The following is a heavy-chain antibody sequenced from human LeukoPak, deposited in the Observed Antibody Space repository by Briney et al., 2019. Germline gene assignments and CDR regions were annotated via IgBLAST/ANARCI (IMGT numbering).Heavy chain of an antibody. D-gene: IGHD6-19*01. Sequence: GGSLRLSCAASGFTFSSYAMSWVRQAPGKGLEWVSANSGSGGSTYYADSVKGRFTISRDNSKNTLYLQMNSLRAEDTAVYYCAKDSRYSSGWDPLDYWGQGTLVTVSS. V-gene: IGHV3-23*01. CDR2: NSGSGGST. CDR1: GFTFSSYA. J-gene: IGHJ4*02. CDR3: AKDSRYSSGWDPLDY.